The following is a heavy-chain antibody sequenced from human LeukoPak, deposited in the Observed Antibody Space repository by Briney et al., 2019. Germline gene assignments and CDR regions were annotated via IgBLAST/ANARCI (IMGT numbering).Heavy chain of an antibody. CDR1: GFTFGDYA. D-gene: IGHD2-21*02. V-gene: IGHV3-49*04. Sequence: GGSLRLSCTASGFTFGDYAMSWVRQAPGKGLEWVGFIRSKAYGGTTEYAASVKGRFTISRDDSKSIAYLQMNSLRAEDTAVYYCARLGDHDAFDIWGQGTMVTVS. CDR3: ARLGDHDAFDI. J-gene: IGHJ3*02. CDR2: IRSKAYGGTT.